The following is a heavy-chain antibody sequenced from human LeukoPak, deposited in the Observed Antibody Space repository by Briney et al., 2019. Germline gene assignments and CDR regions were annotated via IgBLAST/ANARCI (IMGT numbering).Heavy chain of an antibody. CDR1: GGSITSNSYY. CDR3: ARFGGATDYFDY. J-gene: IGHJ4*02. D-gene: IGHD1-26*01. V-gene: IGHV4-39*07. CDR2: IYHSGST. Sequence: SETLSLTCSASGGSITSNSYYWGWIRQPPGNGLEWIGSIYHSGSTYYNPSLKSRVTISVDTSKNQFSLKLSSVTAADTAVYYCARFGGATDYFDYWGQGTLVTVSS.